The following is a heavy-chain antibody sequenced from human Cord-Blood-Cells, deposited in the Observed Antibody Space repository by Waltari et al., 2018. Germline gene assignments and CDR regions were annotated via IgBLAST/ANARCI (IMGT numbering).Heavy chain of an antibody. J-gene: IGHJ4*02. V-gene: IGHV4-39*01. D-gene: IGHD3-22*01. Sequence: QLQLQESGPGLVKPSETLSLTCTVSGGSLSSSSYYWGCIRQPPGKGLEWIGSIYYSGSTYYNPSLKSRVTISVDTSKNQFSLKLSSVTAADTAVYYCAIYDSSGYYFDYWGQGTLVTVSS. CDR1: GGSLSSSSYY. CDR2: IYYSGST. CDR3: AIYDSSGYYFDY.